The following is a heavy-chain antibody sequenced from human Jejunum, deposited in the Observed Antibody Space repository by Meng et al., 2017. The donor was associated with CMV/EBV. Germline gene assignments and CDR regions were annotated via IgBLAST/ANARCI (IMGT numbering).Heavy chain of an antibody. D-gene: IGHD6-13*01. CDR3: VKDQTSGISSWSASEN. J-gene: IGHJ4*02. Sequence: SGGGGTTYYGASVKGRFTISRDNSKNTLYLQMNSLRADDTAVYYCVKDQTSGISSWSASENWGQGTLVTVSS. CDR2: SGGGGTT. V-gene: IGHV3-23*01.